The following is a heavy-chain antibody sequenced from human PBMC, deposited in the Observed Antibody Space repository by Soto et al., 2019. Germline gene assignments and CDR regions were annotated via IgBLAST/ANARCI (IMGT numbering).Heavy chain of an antibody. J-gene: IGHJ5*02. V-gene: IGHV4-30-4*07. CDR3: ARRAVVAVTGSLDNWLDP. CDR2: IYYSGST. Sequence: PSETLSLTCAVSGGSISSGGYSWSWIRQPPGKGLEWIGYIYYSGSTYYNPSLKSRVTISVDTSKNQFSLKVNSVTAADTAVYYCARRAVVAVTGSLDNWLDPWGQGTLVTVSS. D-gene: IGHD2-21*01. CDR1: GGSISSGGYS.